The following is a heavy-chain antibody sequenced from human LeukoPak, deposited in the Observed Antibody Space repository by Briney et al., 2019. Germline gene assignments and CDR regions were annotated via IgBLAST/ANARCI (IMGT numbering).Heavy chain of an antibody. CDR3: AHKAYDYGGNYGRTNWYFDL. CDR2: IYWGDDK. Sequence: ESGPTLVKPTQTLTLTCTFSGFSLSTSGVGVGWIRQPPGKALEWLALIYWGDDKRYSPSLKGRLTITKDTSKNQVVLTMTNMDSVDTATYYCAHKAYDYGGNYGRTNWYFDLWGRGTLVTVSS. CDR1: GFSLSTSGVG. V-gene: IGHV2-5*02. D-gene: IGHD4-23*01. J-gene: IGHJ2*01.